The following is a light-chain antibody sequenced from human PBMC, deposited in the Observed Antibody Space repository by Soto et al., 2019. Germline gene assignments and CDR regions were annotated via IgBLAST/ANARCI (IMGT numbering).Light chain of an antibody. V-gene: IGLV2-14*01. Sequence: QSVLTQSASVSGSPGQSITISCTGTSSDVGGHDYVSWYQQHPGKAPTLMIYHVTNRPSGVPSRFSGSKSGNTAFLIISGLQAEDEADYYCSSYTSSSTFVFGTGTKVTVL. J-gene: IGLJ1*01. CDR3: SSYTSSSTFV. CDR1: SSDVGGHDY. CDR2: HVT.